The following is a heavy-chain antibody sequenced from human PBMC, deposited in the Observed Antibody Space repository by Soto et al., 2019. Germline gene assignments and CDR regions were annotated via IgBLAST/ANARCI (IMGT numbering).Heavy chain of an antibody. CDR1: GCGCTRYE. V-gene: IGHV3-21*01. Sequence: GAQTAPFAASGCGCTRYESNWGRQAPEKGVEGGASISSSSSYIYYADSVKGRFTISKDNATNSLCLQTHRLSAAATAVYHCASLVHLVSSGFGVWGQGTMVTVSS. CDR3: ASLVHLVSSGFGV. CDR2: ISSSSSYI. D-gene: IGHD3-22*01. J-gene: IGHJ3*01.